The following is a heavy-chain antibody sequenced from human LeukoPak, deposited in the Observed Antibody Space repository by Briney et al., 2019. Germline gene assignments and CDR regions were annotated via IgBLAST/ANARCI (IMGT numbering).Heavy chain of an antibody. J-gene: IGHJ4*02. Sequence: SVKVSCKASGGTFSSYAISWVRQAPGQGLEWMGRIIPILGIANYAQKFQGRVTITADKSTSTAYMELSSLRSEDTAVYYCARERMDSSSWNYYFDYWGQGTLVTVSS. D-gene: IGHD6-13*01. CDR3: ARERMDSSSWNYYFDY. V-gene: IGHV1-69*04. CDR1: GGTFSSYA. CDR2: IIPILGIA.